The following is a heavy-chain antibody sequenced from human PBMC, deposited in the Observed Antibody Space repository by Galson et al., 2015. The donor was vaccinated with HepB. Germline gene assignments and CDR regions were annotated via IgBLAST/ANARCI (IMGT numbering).Heavy chain of an antibody. CDR3: AKVSGDWY. V-gene: IGHV3-23*01. CDR2: ISDSGDNT. CDR1: GFTFSSYS. Sequence: SLRLSCAASGFTFSSYSMSWVRQAPGKGLEWVSAISDSGDNTYYADSMKGRFTISRDNSKNTLYLQLNSLRAEDTAVYYCAKVSGDWYWGQGTRVTVSS. D-gene: IGHD2-21*02. J-gene: IGHJ4*02.